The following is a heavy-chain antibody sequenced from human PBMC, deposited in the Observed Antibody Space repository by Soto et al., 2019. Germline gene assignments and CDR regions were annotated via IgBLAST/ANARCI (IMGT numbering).Heavy chain of an antibody. CDR2: INSDASST. D-gene: IGHD3-16*02. CDR3: AKGNLSAPMYYFDY. V-gene: IGHV3-74*01. J-gene: IGHJ4*02. CDR1: GFTFNIYW. Sequence: GGSLRLSCAASGFTFNIYWMHWVRQAPGKGLVWVSRINSDASSTNYADSVKGRFTISRDNAKNTLYLQMNTLRVEDTAVYYCAKGNLSAPMYYFDYWGQGTPVTVSS.